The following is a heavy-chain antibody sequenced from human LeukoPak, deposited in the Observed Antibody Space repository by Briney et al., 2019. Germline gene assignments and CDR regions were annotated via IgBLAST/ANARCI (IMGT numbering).Heavy chain of an antibody. CDR3: ARGIAVAAHFDY. J-gene: IGHJ4*02. V-gene: IGHV1-2*04. Sequence: ASVKVSCKASGYTFTGYYMHWVRQAPGQGLEWMGWINPNSGGTNYAQKFQGWVTMTRDTSISTACMELSRLRSDDTAVYYCARGIAVAAHFDYWGQGTLVTVSS. D-gene: IGHD6-19*01. CDR1: GYTFTGYY. CDR2: INPNSGGT.